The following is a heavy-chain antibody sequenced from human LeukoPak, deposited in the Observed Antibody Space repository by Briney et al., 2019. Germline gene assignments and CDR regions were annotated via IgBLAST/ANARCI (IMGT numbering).Heavy chain of an antibody. CDR3: AREESFCSSTSCLPYYFDY. Sequence: SETLSLTCTVSGGSISSGSYYWSWIRQPAGKGLEWIGRIYTSGSTNYNPSLKSRVTISVDTSKNQFSLKLTSVTAADTAVCYCAREESFCSSTSCLPYYFDYWGQGTLVTVSS. J-gene: IGHJ4*02. CDR2: IYTSGST. D-gene: IGHD2-2*01. V-gene: IGHV4-61*02. CDR1: GGSISSGSYY.